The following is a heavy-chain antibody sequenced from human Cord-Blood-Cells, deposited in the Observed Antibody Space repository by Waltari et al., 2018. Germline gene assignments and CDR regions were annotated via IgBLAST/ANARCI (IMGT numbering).Heavy chain of an antibody. CDR2: IIHILGIA. CDR1: GGTFSSDT. J-gene: IGHJ4*02. Sequence: QVQLVQSGAEVKKPGSSVKVSCKASGGTFSSDTISWVRQAPEQGLEWMGRIIHILGIANYAQKFQGRVTITADKSTSTAYMELSSLRSEDTAVYYCARGGNFNEGGFDYWGQGTLVTVSS. CDR3: ARGGNFNEGGFDY. V-gene: IGHV1-69*02. D-gene: IGHD2-21*02.